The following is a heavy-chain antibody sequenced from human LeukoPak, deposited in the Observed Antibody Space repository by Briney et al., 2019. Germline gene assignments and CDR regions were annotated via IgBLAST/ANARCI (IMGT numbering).Heavy chain of an antibody. J-gene: IGHJ4*02. D-gene: IGHD2-2*01. CDR3: ANSIVVVPAAMSEDY. V-gene: IGHV3-23*01. CDR2: VGGSGGST. Sequence: GGSLRLSCAASGFTFSSYAMSWVRQAPGKGLEWVSAVGGSGGSTYYADSVKGRFTISRDNSKNTLYLQMNSLRAEDTAVYYCANSIVVVPAAMSEDYWGQGTLVTVSS. CDR1: GFTFSSYA.